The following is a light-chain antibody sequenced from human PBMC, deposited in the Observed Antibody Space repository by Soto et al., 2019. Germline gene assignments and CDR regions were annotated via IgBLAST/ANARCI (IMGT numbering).Light chain of an antibody. V-gene: IGKV1-39*01. Sequence: RMTQSPSYLSASVGDRVTITCRASQSISSYLNWYQQKPGKAPKLLIYAASSLQSGVPSRFSGSGSGTDFTLTISSLQPEDFATYYCQQSYSTLWTFGQGTKVDI. CDR1: QSISSY. CDR3: QQSYSTLWT. J-gene: IGKJ1*01. CDR2: AAS.